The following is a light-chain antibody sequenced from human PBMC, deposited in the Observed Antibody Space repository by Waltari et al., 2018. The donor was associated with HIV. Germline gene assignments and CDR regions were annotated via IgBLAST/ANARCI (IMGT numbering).Light chain of an antibody. CDR1: RIAVAGSNY. V-gene: IGLV2-14*01. J-gene: IGLJ1*01. Sequence: QSALTQPPSVPGSPGPSITLPCPRPRIAVAGSNYVSWYQQHPGKAPQLMIYQFSNRPSGVSNRFSGSKSGNTASLTISGLQAEDEADYYCSSYTSSSTGVFGTGTKVTVL. CDR2: QFS. CDR3: SSYTSSSTGV.